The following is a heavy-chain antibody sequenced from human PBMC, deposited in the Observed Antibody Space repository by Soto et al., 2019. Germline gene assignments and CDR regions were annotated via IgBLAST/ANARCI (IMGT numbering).Heavy chain of an antibody. CDR2: MNPNSGNT. Sequence: QVQLVQSGAEVKKPGASVKVSCKASGYTFTSYDINWVRQATGQGLEWMGWMNPNSGNTGYAQKFQGRVTMTRNTAISTAYRELSSLRSGDTAVYYCARAPPLAYCGGDCYSSWYFDLWGRGTLVTVSS. J-gene: IGHJ2*01. D-gene: IGHD2-21*02. V-gene: IGHV1-8*01. CDR3: ARAPPLAYCGGDCYSSWYFDL. CDR1: GYTFTSYD.